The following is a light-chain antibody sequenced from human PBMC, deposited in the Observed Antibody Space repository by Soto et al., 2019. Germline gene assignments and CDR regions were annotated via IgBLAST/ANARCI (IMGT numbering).Light chain of an antibody. CDR1: TSNIGAPYD. CDR3: QSYDISLHNYV. J-gene: IGLJ1*01. V-gene: IGLV1-40*01. Sequence: QSVLTQPPSVSGAPGQRVSISCTGSTSNIGAPYDAHWYQHLPGAAPKLLIYGDNNRPSGVPDRFSGSKSGTSASLAITSLQAEDEADYYCQSYDISLHNYVFGTGTKV. CDR2: GDN.